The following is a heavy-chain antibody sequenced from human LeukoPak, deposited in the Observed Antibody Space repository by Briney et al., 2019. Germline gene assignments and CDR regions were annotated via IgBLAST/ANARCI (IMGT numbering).Heavy chain of an antibody. D-gene: IGHD2-15*01. CDR3: AKKVGGPFLDAFDI. Sequence: GGSLRLSCAASGFTFSNYWMHWVRQAPGKGLVWVSRINSDGIITNYADSVQGRFTISRDNAKNTLYLQMNGLRAEDTAAYYCAKKVGGPFLDAFDIWGQGTKVTVSS. J-gene: IGHJ3*02. V-gene: IGHV3-74*01. CDR1: GFTFSNYW. CDR2: INSDGIIT.